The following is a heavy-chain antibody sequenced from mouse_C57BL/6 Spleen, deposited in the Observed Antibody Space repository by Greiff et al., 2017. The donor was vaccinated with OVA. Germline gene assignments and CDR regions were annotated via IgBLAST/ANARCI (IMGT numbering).Heavy chain of an antibody. V-gene: IGHV5-17*01. Sequence: EVQVVESGGGLVKPGGSLKLSCAASGFTFSDYGMHWVRQAPEKGLEWVAYISSGSSTIYYADTVKGRFTISRDNAKNTLFLQMTSLRSEDTAMYYCARNDGYYRGDYWGQGTSVTVSS. CDR3: ARNDGYYRGDY. J-gene: IGHJ4*01. D-gene: IGHD2-3*01. CDR2: ISSGSSTI. CDR1: GFTFSDYG.